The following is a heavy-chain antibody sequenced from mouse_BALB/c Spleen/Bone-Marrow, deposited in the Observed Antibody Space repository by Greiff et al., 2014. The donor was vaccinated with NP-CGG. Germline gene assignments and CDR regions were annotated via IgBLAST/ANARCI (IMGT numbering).Heavy chain of an antibody. CDR1: GYTFTSYW. CDR2: INPSNGRT. Sequence: VQLQQSGAELVKPGASVKLSCKASGYTFTSYWMHWVKQRPGQGLEWIGEINPSNGRTNYNEKFKSKATLTVDKSSSTAYMQLSSLTSEDSAVYYCARWNYYGSLYWYFDVWGEGTMVTVSS. D-gene: IGHD1-1*01. J-gene: IGHJ1*01. CDR3: ARWNYYGSLYWYFDV. V-gene: IGHV1S81*02.